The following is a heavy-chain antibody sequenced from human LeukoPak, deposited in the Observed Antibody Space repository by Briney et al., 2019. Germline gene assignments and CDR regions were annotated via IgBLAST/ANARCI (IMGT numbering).Heavy chain of an antibody. CDR2: ILHDGSNK. CDR3: SRRDY. Sequence: GGSLRLSCAASGFTFSSYAMHWVRQAPGKGLEWVAVILHDGSNKQYADSVKGRFTISRDNSKNTLYLQMNSLRAEDTAVYYCSRRDYWGQGTLVTVSS. V-gene: IGHV3-30*03. J-gene: IGHJ4*02. CDR1: GFTFSSYA. D-gene: IGHD5-24*01.